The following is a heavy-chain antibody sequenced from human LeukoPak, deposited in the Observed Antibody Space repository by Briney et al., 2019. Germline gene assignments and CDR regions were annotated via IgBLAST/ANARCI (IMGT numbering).Heavy chain of an antibody. CDR3: AKISVVVIAHDFDY. CDR1: GFTFSSYD. V-gene: IGHV3-30*02. Sequence: GGSLRLSCAASGFTFSSYDMHWVRQAPGKGLEWVAFIRYDGSNKYYADSVKGRFTISRDNSKNTLYLQMNSLRAEDTAAYYCAKISVVVIAHDFDYWGQGTLVTVSS. J-gene: IGHJ4*02. CDR2: IRYDGSNK. D-gene: IGHD2-21*01.